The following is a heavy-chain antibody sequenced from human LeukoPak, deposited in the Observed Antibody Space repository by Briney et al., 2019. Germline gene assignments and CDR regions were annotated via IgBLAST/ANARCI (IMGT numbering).Heavy chain of an antibody. CDR1: GFTFSSYA. D-gene: IGHD3-9*01. CDR3: AKDKTDWLLSEFDY. J-gene: IGHJ4*02. V-gene: IGHV3-30*04. CDR2: ISYDGSNK. Sequence: PGGSLRLSCAASGFTFSSYAMHWVRQAPGKGLEWVAVISYDGSNKYYADSVKGRFTISRDNSKNTLYLQMNSLRAEDTAVYYCAKDKTDWLLSEFDYWGQGTLVTVSS.